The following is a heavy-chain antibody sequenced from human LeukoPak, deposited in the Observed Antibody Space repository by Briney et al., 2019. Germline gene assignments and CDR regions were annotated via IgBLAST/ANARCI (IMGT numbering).Heavy chain of an antibody. J-gene: IGHJ6*03. Sequence: PSQTLSLTCTVSGGSISSGSYYWSWIRQPAEKGLEWIGRIYTSGSTNYNPSLKSRVTISVDTSKNQLSLKLSSVTTADTAVYYCARRRGDDSGTYYIKYYYYYYMDVWGKGTTVTVSS. CDR1: GGSISSGSYY. V-gene: IGHV4-61*02. CDR3: ARRRGDDSGTYYIKYYYYYYMDV. CDR2: IYTSGST. D-gene: IGHD3-10*01.